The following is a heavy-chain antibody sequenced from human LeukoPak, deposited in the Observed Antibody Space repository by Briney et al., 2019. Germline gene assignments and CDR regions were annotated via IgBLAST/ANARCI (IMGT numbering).Heavy chain of an antibody. V-gene: IGHV4-34*01. CDR3: ARLTSYYDILTGYYPDY. D-gene: IGHD3-9*01. J-gene: IGHJ4*02. CDR1: GGSFSGYS. CDR2: INHSGST. Sequence: SSETLSLTCAVYGGSFSGYSWTWIRQPPGKGLEGIGEINHSGSTNYNPSLKSRVTISVDTSKNQFSLKLTSVTAADTAVYYCARLTSYYDILTGYYPDYWGQGTLVTVSS.